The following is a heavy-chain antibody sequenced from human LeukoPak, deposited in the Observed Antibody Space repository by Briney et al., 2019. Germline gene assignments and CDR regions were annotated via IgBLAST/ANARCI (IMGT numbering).Heavy chain of an antibody. V-gene: IGHV1-69*13. CDR2: IIPIFGTA. J-gene: IGHJ4*02. D-gene: IGHD2-15*01. Sequence: GASVKVSCKASGGTFSSYAISWVRQAPGQGLEWMGGIIPIFGTANYAQKFQGRVTITADESTSTAYMELSSLRSEDTAVYYCARDLEVVVAAIGYWGQGTLVTVSS. CDR3: ARDLEVVVAAIGY. CDR1: GGTFSSYA.